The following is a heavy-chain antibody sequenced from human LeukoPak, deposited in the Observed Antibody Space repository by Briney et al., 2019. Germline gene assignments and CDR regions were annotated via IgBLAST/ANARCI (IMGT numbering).Heavy chain of an antibody. CDR2: ISSSSSYI. V-gene: IGHV3-21*06. CDR1: GFTLSSHT. D-gene: IGHD3-9*01. J-gene: IGHJ3*02. Sequence: PGGSLRLSCAASGFTLSSHTMNWVRQAPGRGLEWVSSISSSSSYIYYADSVKGRFTISRDNAKNSLYLQMNSLRAEDTAVYYCARDTYDILTGYYKWAFDIWGQGTMVTVSS. CDR3: ARDTYDILTGYYKWAFDI.